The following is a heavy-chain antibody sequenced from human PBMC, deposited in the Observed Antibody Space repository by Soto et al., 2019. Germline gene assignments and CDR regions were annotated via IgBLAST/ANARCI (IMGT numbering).Heavy chain of an antibody. CDR1: GGSISSGTYH. CDR2: INYSGST. Sequence: PSETLSLTCTVSGGSISSGTYHWSWIRQPPGKELEWIGEINYSGSTNYNPSLKSRVTISVDTSKNQFSLKLTSVTAADTAVYYCARVSLAHNWFDPWGQGTLVTVSS. CDR3: ARVSLAHNWFDP. D-gene: IGHD1-1*01. V-gene: IGHV4-39*07. J-gene: IGHJ5*02.